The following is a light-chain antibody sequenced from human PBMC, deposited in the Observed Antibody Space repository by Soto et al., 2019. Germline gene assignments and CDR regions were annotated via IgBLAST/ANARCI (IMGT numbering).Light chain of an antibody. CDR3: QQYNSWPLT. J-gene: IGKJ4*01. CDR1: QSVSNN. CDR2: GAS. Sequence: DIVLTQSPGTLSLSPGERSTLSCRASQSVSNNYLAWYQQKPGQAPRLLIYGASTRATGVPTRISGSGSGTEFTLTISSLQSEDFAVYYCQQYNSWPLTFGGGTKVDIK. V-gene: IGKV3D-15*01.